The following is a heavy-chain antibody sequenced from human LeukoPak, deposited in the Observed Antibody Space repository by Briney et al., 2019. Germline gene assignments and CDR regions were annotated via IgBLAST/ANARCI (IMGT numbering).Heavy chain of an antibody. CDR3: ARDMKSNSRTSEAFDI. D-gene: IGHD4-23*01. Sequence: GGSLRLSCAASGFTFSSYSMNWVRQAPGKGLEWVSSISSSSSYIYYADSVKGRFTISRDNAKNSLYLQMNSLRAEDTAVYYCARDMKSNSRTSEAFDIWGQGTMVTVSS. CDR1: GFTFSSYS. J-gene: IGHJ3*02. V-gene: IGHV3-21*01. CDR2: ISSSSSYI.